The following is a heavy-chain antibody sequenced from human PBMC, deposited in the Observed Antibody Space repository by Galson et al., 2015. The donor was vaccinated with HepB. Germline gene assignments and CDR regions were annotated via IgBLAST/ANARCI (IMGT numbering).Heavy chain of an antibody. CDR1: GSTFTSYG. CDR3: ARVREGLWFGELWMTLDY. V-gene: IGHV1-18*01. D-gene: IGHD3-10*01. CDR2: ISAYNGNT. J-gene: IGHJ4*02. Sequence: QSGAEVTKPGASVKVSCKASGSTFTSYGISWVRQAPGQGLEWMGWISAYNGNTNYAQKLQGRVTMTTDTSTSTAYMELRSLRSDDTAVYYCARVREGLWFGELWMTLDYWGQGTLVTVSS.